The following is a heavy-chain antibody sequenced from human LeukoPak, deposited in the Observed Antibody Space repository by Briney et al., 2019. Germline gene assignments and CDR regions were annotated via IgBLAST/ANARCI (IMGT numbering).Heavy chain of an antibody. J-gene: IGHJ6*02. CDR1: GHTSTTYA. CDR3: ARLWDTAMVSGDYYYGMDV. CDR2: INAGNGNI. V-gene: IGHV1-3*01. D-gene: IGHD5-18*01. Sequence: ASVKVSCKASGHTSTTYAIHWVRQAPGQGLEWMGWINAGNGNIKYSQKFQGRVTITGDTSASTAYMELSSLRSEDTAVYYCARLWDTAMVSGDYYYGMDVWGQGTTVTVSS.